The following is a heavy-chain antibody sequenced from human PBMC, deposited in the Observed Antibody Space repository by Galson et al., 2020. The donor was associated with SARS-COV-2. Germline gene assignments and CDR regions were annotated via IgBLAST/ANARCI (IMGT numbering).Heavy chain of an antibody. CDR1: GFTFSSYG. CDR2: IWYDGSNK. Sequence: GGSLRLSCTASGFTFSSYGMHWVRQAPGKGLEWEAVIWYDGSNKYYADSVKGRFTISRDNSKNTLYLQMNSLRAEDTAVYYCARDPTRVTMVRDTNDDYWGQGTLVTVSS. D-gene: IGHD3-10*01. CDR3: ARDPTRVTMVRDTNDDY. J-gene: IGHJ4*02. V-gene: IGHV3-33*01.